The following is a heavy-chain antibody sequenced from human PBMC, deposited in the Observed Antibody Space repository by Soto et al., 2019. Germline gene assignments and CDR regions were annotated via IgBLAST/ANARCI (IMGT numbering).Heavy chain of an antibody. CDR3: ARWMTTVTTSYYKYGMDV. J-gene: IGHJ6*02. CDR2: IYYSGST. Sequence: SETLSLTCTVSGGSVSRGSYYWSWIRQPPGKGLEWIGYIYYSGSTNYNPSLKSRVTISVDTSKNQFSLKLSSVTAADTAVYYCARWMTTVTTSYYKYGMDVWGQGTTVTVSS. V-gene: IGHV4-61*01. D-gene: IGHD4-4*01. CDR1: GGSVSRGSYY.